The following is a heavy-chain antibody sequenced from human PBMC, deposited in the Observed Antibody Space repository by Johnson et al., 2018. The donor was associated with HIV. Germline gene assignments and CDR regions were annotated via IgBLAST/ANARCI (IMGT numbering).Heavy chain of an antibody. J-gene: IGHJ3*02. CDR1: GFTFSSYA. Sequence: QVQVVESGGGVVQPGRSLRLSCAASGFTFSSYAMHWVRQAPGKVLEWVAVISYDGSNKYYADSVKGRFTISRDNSKNTLYLQMNSLRAEDTAVYYCARVPPGIAKDGAFDIWGQGTMVTVSS. D-gene: IGHD6-13*01. CDR2: ISYDGSNK. CDR3: ARVPPGIAKDGAFDI. V-gene: IGHV3-30-3*01.